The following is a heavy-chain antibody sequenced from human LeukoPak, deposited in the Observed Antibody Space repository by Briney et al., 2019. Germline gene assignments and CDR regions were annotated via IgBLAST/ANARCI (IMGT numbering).Heavy chain of an antibody. Sequence: PGGSLRLSCAASGFTFSSYGMHWVRQAPGKGLEWVAVIWHDGSYKDYADSVKGRFTISRDNSKNTLYLQMNSLRAEDTAVYYCARGGFCGGGRCFHPRFDYWGQGSLVTVSS. V-gene: IGHV3-33*01. J-gene: IGHJ4*02. CDR1: GFTFSSYG. CDR2: IWHDGSYK. CDR3: ARGGFCGGGRCFHPRFDY. D-gene: IGHD2-15*01.